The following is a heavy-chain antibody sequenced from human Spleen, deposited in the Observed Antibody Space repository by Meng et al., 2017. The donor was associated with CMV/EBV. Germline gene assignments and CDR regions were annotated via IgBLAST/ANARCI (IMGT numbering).Heavy chain of an antibody. D-gene: IGHD6-13*01. CDR3: AREDGSSWTGVYFDY. V-gene: IGHV3-21*04. Sequence: GESLKISCAASGFTFRSYWMHWVRQVPGKGLEWVSSISSSGGFIYYADSLKGRFTISRDNSNNSVYLQMNSLRAEDTAVYYCAREDGSSWTGVYFDYWGQGTLVTVSS. CDR2: ISSSGGFI. CDR1: GFTFRSYW. J-gene: IGHJ4*02.